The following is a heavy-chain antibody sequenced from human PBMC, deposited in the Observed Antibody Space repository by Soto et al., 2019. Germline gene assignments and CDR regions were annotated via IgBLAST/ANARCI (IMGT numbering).Heavy chain of an antibody. Sequence: SETLSLTCTVSGGSIDSGDYYWSWIRQPPGKGLEWIGYVYYSGTTNYNPFLKSRVTLSLDKSKNQFSLKLSSVTAADTAVYYCARARGISSSSYFDYWGQG. CDR1: GGSIDSGDYY. V-gene: IGHV4-61*08. D-gene: IGHD6-6*01. J-gene: IGHJ4*02. CDR3: ARARGISSSSYFDY. CDR2: VYYSGTT.